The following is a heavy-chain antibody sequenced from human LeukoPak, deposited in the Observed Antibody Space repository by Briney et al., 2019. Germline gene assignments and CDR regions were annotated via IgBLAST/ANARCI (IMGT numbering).Heavy chain of an antibody. CDR1: GYTFTNFV. CDR3: ARGSXTXRXXXX. J-gene: IGHJ4*02. V-gene: IGHV1-18*01. Sequence: ASVKVSCKTSGYTFTNFVISWVRQAPGQGLEWMGWVSGFNGNTNYPQKFQGRVSMTTDSSTSSAYMELPSLRADGTAVYFCARGSXTXRXXXXXGXGTLVTVSS. CDR2: VSGFNGNT.